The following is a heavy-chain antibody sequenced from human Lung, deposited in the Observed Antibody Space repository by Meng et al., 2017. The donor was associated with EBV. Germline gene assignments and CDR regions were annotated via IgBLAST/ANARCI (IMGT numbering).Heavy chain of an antibody. Sequence: QVQLQEPGPGLVKPPQTLSLTCVVSGGSISSSYWWTWVRQSPGKGLEWIGEMYHSGTTNYNPSLKSRVTISMGKSNNQLSLKLNSVTAADTAVYYCATQESRDGHNPYWGQGTLVTVSS. J-gene: IGHJ4*02. CDR3: ATQESRDGHNPY. V-gene: IGHV4-4*03. CDR2: MYHSGTT. CDR1: GGSISSSYW. D-gene: IGHD5-24*01.